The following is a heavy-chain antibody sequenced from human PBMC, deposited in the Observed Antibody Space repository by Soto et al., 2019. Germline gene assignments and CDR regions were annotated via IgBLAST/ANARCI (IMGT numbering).Heavy chain of an antibody. CDR3: ARVPGAFDI. V-gene: IGHV3-30-3*01. J-gene: IGHJ3*02. CDR2: ISYDGSNK. CDR1: GFTFSSYA. Sequence: GGSLRLSCAASGFTFSSYAMHWVRQAPGKGLEWVAVISYDGSNKYYADSVKGRFTISRDNSKNTLYLQMNSLRAEDTAVYYCARVPGAFDIWGQGTMVTLSS.